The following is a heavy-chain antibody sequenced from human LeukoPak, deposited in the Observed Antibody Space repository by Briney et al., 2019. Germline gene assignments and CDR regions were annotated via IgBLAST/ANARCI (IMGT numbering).Heavy chain of an antibody. CDR3: ARYRPVRGYDPYYNDY. D-gene: IGHD5-12*01. J-gene: IGHJ4*02. CDR1: GFTFSDYY. Sequence: GGSLRLSCAASGFTFSDYYMRWIRQAPGKGLEWVSYISSSGTTIYYADSVKGRFTISRDNAKKSLYLQMNSLRAEDTAVYYCARYRPVRGYDPYYNDYWGQETLVTVSS. CDR2: ISSSGTTI. V-gene: IGHV3-11*01.